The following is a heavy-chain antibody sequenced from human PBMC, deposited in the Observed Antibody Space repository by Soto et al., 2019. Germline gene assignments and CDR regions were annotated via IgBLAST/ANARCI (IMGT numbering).Heavy chain of an antibody. CDR2: IYYTGST. V-gene: IGHV4-59*01. D-gene: IGHD2-2*01. J-gene: IGHJ4*02. Sequence: SATLSLTCTVSGASINNYYWSWIRQPLGKRLEWIGYIYYTGSTTYNPSLERRVTMSVDTSKNQFSLKLSSVNAADTAVYYCAKYRRSEAEGFTLDFWGRGTLVTVSS. CDR3: AKYRRSEAEGFTLDF. CDR1: GASINNYY.